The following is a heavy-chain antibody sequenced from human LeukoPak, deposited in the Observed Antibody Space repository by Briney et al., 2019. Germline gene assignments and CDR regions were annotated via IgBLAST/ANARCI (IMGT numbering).Heavy chain of an antibody. CDR2: IYYRGNT. V-gene: IGHV4-39*07. Sequence: SETLSLTCTVSGDSISSGSYYWGGIRQPPGKGLEWIGNIYYRGNTYFNPSLKSRIIISVDTSKNQFSLKLTSVTAADTAVYYCARAHRLVLHYFDSWGQGTLVTVSS. D-gene: IGHD2-15*01. CDR3: ARAHRLVLHYFDS. J-gene: IGHJ4*02. CDR1: GDSISSGSYY.